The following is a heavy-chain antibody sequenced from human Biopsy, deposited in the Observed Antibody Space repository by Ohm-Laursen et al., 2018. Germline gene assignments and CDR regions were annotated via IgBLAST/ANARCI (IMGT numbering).Heavy chain of an antibody. CDR1: GDTFSRSA. Sequence: SSVKVSCKASGDTFSRSAFFWVRQAPGQGLVYLGEIIPIVGITNHAQTFQGRITLTADKSTFMVYMELSRLRSDDTAIYYCARGGSGSGYYGMDVWGQGATVSVSS. D-gene: IGHD3-10*01. CDR3: ARGGSGSGYYGMDV. J-gene: IGHJ6*02. V-gene: IGHV1-69*17. CDR2: IIPIVGIT.